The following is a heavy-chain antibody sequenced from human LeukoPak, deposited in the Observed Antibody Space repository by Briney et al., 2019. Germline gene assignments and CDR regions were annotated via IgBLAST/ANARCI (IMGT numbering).Heavy chain of an antibody. CDR1: GFTFSSYA. J-gene: IGHJ5*02. Sequence: GGSLRLSCAASGFTFSSYAMHWVRQAPGKGLEWVAVISYDGSNKYYANSVKGRFTISRDNSKNTLYLQMNSLRAEDTAVYYCARDPSDYGDPNWFDPWGQGTLVTVSS. CDR2: ISYDGSNK. CDR3: ARDPSDYGDPNWFDP. D-gene: IGHD4-17*01. V-gene: IGHV3-30-3*01.